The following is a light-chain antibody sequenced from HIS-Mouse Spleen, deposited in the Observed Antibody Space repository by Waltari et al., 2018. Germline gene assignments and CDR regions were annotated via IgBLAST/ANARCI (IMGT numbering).Light chain of an antibody. Sequence: QSALTQPRSVSGSPGQSVTISCTGTSSDVGGYNYVSWYQQHPGKAPKPMIYDVSKRPSGVPDGFSGSKSGNTASLTISGLQAEDEADYYCCSYAGSYPVVFGGGTKLTVL. CDR2: DVS. CDR3: CSYAGSYPVV. CDR1: SSDVGGYNY. V-gene: IGLV2-11*01. J-gene: IGLJ2*01.